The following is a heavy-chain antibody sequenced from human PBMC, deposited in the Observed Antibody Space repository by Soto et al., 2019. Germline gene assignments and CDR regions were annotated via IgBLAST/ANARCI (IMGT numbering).Heavy chain of an antibody. Sequence: TLSLTCTVSGGSISSGGYYWSWIRQHPGKGLEWIGYIYYSGSTYYNPSLKSRVTISVDTSKNQFSLKLSSVTAADTAVYYCARDLGNYYDSSGYYLAFDIWGQGTMVTVSS. CDR3: ARDLGNYYDSSGYYLAFDI. CDR2: IYYSGST. V-gene: IGHV4-31*03. CDR1: GGSISSGGYY. J-gene: IGHJ3*02. D-gene: IGHD3-22*01.